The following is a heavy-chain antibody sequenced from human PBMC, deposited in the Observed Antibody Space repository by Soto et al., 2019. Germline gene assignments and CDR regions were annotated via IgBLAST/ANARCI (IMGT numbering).Heavy chain of an antibody. CDR3: AKGDEIGYGENYYYYDGMDV. D-gene: IGHD5-12*01. V-gene: IGHV3-23*01. Sequence: EVQLLESGGGLVQPGGSLRLSCAASGFTFSSYAMSWVRQAPGKGLEWVSAISGSGGSTYYADSVKGRFTISRDNSKNTLYLQMNSLRAEDTAVYYCAKGDEIGYGENYYYYDGMDVWGQGTTVTVSS. J-gene: IGHJ6*02. CDR2: ISGSGGST. CDR1: GFTFSSYA.